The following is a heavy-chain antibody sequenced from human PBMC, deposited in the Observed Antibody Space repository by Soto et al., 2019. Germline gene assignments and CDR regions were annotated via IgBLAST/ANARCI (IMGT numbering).Heavy chain of an antibody. Sequence: EVQLVESGGGLVQPGGSLRPSCAASGFTFSSYSMNWVRQAPGKGLEWVSYISSSSSTIYYADSVKGRFTISRDNAKNVQNLQANGLAAEDPAVYYGARGGFDPWGQGTLVTVSS. CDR1: GFTFSSYS. J-gene: IGHJ5*02. V-gene: IGHV3-48*01. CDR2: ISSSSSTI. CDR3: ARGGFDP.